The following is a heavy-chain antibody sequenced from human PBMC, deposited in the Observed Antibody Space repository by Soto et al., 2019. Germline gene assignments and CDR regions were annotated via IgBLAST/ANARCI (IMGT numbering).Heavy chain of an antibody. CDR2: MFYTGRA. CDR3: ARSGHSFEGAV. D-gene: IGHD3-16*01. Sequence: SDTLSLTCTVSGASMENHYGSWIRQPPGKGLEYIGYMFYTGRADYNASFTSRVTMSVDTSNNQFSLKLRSVSAADTAVYYCARSGHSFEGAVWGRG. J-gene: IGHJ4*02. CDR1: GASMENHY. V-gene: IGHV4-59*07.